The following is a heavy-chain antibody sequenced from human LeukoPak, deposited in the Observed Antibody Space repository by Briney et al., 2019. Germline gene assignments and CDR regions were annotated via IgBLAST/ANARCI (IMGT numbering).Heavy chain of an antibody. CDR2: IYYSGST. J-gene: IGHJ3*02. CDR1: GGTISGYY. D-gene: IGHD2-15*01. CDR3: ARHLPRTDIGYAFDI. Sequence: SETLSLTCTGSGGTISGYYWSWIRQPPGKGLEWFGYIYYSGSTNYNPALKSRVTISIDTSKNQFSLKLTSVTAADTAVYYCARHLPRTDIGYAFDIWGQGTVVTVSS. V-gene: IGHV4-59*08.